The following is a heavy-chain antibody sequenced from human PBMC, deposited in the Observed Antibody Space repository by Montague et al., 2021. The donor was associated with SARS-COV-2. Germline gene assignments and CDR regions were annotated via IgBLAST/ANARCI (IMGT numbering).Heavy chain of an antibody. CDR3: ARGENPTGFLVDY. CDR2: LSSDESLE. CDR1: GFTFNRNS. D-gene: IGHD7-27*01. V-gene: IGHV3-30*04. J-gene: IGHJ4*02. Sequence: SLRLSCTASGFTFNRNSMHWVRQAPGKGLEWLALLSSDESLERYAESVSGRFTISRDNSKSTVFLQMNSLRPEDTAVYYCARGENPTGFLVDYWGQGTLITVSS.